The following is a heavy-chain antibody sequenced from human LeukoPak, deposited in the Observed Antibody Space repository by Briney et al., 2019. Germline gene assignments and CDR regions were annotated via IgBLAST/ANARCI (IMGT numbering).Heavy chain of an antibody. D-gene: IGHD5-24*01. CDR2: IYYSGST. J-gene: IGHJ4*02. Sequence: SETLSLTCTVSGGSISSSTYYWDWIRQPPGKGLEWIGSIYYSGSTYYNPSLKSRVTISVDTSKKQLSLELSSVTAADTAVYYCARQDDYNFDYWGQGTLVTVSS. CDR3: ARQDDYNFDY. CDR1: GGSISSSTYY. V-gene: IGHV4-39*01.